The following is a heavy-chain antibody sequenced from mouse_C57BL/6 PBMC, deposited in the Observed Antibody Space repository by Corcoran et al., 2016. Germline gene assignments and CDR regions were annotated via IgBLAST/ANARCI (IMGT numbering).Heavy chain of an antibody. CDR3: ARRPGGYDYYAMDY. CDR1: GYTFTSYG. D-gene: IGHD2-2*01. V-gene: IGHV1-81*01. Sequence: QVQLQQSGAELARPGASVKLSCKASGYTFTSYGISWVKQRTGQGLEWIGEIYPRSGNTYYNEKFKGKATLTADKSSSTAYMELRSLTSEDSAVYFCARRPGGYDYYAMDYWGQGTSVTVSS. CDR2: IYPRSGNT. J-gene: IGHJ4*01.